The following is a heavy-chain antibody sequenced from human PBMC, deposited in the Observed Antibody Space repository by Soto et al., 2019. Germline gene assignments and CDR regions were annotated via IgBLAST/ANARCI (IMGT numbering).Heavy chain of an antibody. J-gene: IGHJ4*02. CDR1: GFAFCNYS. D-gene: IGHD2-2*01. V-gene: IGHV3-48*01. CDR2: IRSSGSPT. CDR3: ARMTSSISPGR. Sequence: PGGSLRLSCVASGFAFCNYSLNWVRQAPGKGLEWVSYIRSSGSPTYYAGSVKGRFTISRDNAKKSLYLQMNSLRAEDTAVYYCARMTSSISPGRRGQGTLVTVSS.